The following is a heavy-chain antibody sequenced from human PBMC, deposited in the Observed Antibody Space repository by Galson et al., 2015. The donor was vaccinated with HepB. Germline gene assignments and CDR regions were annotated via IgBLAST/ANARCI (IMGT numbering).Heavy chain of an antibody. V-gene: IGHV3-33*06. CDR1: GFTFSSYG. D-gene: IGHD4-17*01. CDR2: IWYDGSNK. J-gene: IGHJ6*02. Sequence: SLRLSCAASGFTFSSYGMRWVRQAPGKGLEWVAVIWYDGSNKYYADSVKGRFTISRDNSMNTLYLQMNSLRAEDTALYYCAKEVNTVATDYGMDVWGQGTTVTVSS. CDR3: AKEVNTVATDYGMDV.